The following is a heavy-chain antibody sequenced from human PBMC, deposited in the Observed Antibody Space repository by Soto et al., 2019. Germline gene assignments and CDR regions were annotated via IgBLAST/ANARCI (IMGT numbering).Heavy chain of an antibody. CDR2: ISTYSGNT. J-gene: IGHJ4*02. V-gene: IGHV1-18*04. Sequence: ASVKVSCKTSGYTFSAYSINWVRQAPGQGLEWMAWISTYSGNTHYAERVQGRVTVTLDKSARTAFMEMRGLTSDDTAVYFCARDNGYYDIWGQGTLVTVSS. CDR3: ARDNGYYDI. D-gene: IGHD3-16*01. CDR1: GYTFSAYS.